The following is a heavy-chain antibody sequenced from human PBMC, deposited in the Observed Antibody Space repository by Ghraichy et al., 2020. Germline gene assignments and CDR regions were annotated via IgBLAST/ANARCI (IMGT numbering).Heavy chain of an antibody. CDR3: ARRIDY. J-gene: IGHJ4*02. CDR1: GGSFSGYY. CDR2: INHSGNT. Sequence: SETLSLTCAVYGGSFSGYYWSWIRQPPGKGLEWIGEINHSGNTNYNPSLKSRVTISVDTSKNQFSLRLSSVTAADTAVYYCARRIDYWGQGTLVTVSS. V-gene: IGHV4-34*01.